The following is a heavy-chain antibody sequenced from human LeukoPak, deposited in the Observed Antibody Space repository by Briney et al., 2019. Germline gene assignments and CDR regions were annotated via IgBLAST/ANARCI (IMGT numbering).Heavy chain of an antibody. J-gene: IGHJ3*02. CDR3: ARNKRADI. Sequence: LXCXASXFSFXXXXMSXXXQXXXXGLEWVANIRQDGTEKNYVDSVKGRFTISRDNAENSLSLQMVSLRAEDTAIYYCARNKRADIWGQGTMVTVSS. V-gene: IGHV3-7*01. CDR1: XFSFXXXX. CDR2: IRQDGTEK.